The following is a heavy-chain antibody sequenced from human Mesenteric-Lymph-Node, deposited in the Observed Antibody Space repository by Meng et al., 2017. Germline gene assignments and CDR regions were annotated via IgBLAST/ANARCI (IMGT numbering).Heavy chain of an antibody. CDR1: GYTFTSYD. CDR2: MNPNRGTT. J-gene: IGHJ4*02. CDR3: ATGVADFEY. Sequence: QVQLVPAGAEVKKPGASVKASCKASGYTFTSYDSNWVRQGTGQGLEWMGWMNPNRGTTGYAQKFQGRVTMTRNIYKSTAYMDLSSLRSEDTAVYYCATGVADFEYWGQGTLVTVSS. V-gene: IGHV1-8*01. D-gene: IGHD6-19*01.